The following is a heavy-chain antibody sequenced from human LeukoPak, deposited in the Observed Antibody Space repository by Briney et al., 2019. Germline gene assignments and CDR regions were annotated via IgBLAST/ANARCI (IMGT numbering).Heavy chain of an antibody. CDR3: ARAASLWFGDRSSDQYGMDV. D-gene: IGHD3-10*01. J-gene: IGHJ6*02. CDR2: ISSSSSYI. Sequence: GGSLRLSCAASGFTFGSYSMNWVRQAPGKGLEWVSSISSSSSYIYYADSVKGRFTISRDNAKNSLYLQMNSLRAEDTAVYYCARAASLWFGDRSSDQYGMDVWGQGTTVTVSS. CDR1: GFTFGSYS. V-gene: IGHV3-21*01.